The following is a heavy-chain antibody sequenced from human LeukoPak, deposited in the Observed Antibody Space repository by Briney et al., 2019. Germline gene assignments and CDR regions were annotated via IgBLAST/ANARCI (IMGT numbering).Heavy chain of an antibody. CDR1: EFTFSNYG. J-gene: IGHJ5*02. CDR2: ISKDGSTK. Sequence: GGSLRLSCVASEFTFSNYGMHWVRQAPGKGLEWVAVISKDGSTKIYSASVKGRFTISRGNAKNSLYLQMNSLRAEDTAVYYCARVAVRGVIITVNWFDPWGQGTLVTVSS. CDR3: ARVAVRGVIITVNWFDP. V-gene: IGHV3-30*03. D-gene: IGHD3-10*01.